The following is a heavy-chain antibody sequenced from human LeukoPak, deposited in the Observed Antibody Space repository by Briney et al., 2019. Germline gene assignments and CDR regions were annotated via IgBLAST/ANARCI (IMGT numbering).Heavy chain of an antibody. CDR2: IYYSGST. V-gene: IGHV4-39*07. CDR1: GGSISSISYY. CDR3: ARPIQSGAAFDI. J-gene: IGHJ3*02. Sequence: PSETLSLTCTVSGGSISSISYYWGWIRQPPGKGLEWIGSIYYSGSTYYNPSLKSRVTISVDKSKNQFSLKLSSVTAADTAVYYCARPIQSGAAFDIWGQGTMVTVSS. D-gene: IGHD1-26*01.